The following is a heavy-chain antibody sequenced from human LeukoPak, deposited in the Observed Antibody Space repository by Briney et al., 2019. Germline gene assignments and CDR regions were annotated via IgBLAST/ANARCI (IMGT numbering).Heavy chain of an antibody. D-gene: IGHD6-13*01. J-gene: IGHJ4*02. CDR3: ARDSAGNDY. Sequence: GGSLRLSCAASGFTFSSYSMNWVRQAPGKGLEWVANIKQDGSEKYYVDSVKGRFTISRDNAKNSLYLQMNSLRAEDTAMYYCARDSAGNDYWGQGTLVTVSS. V-gene: IGHV3-7*01. CDR2: IKQDGSEK. CDR1: GFTFSSYS.